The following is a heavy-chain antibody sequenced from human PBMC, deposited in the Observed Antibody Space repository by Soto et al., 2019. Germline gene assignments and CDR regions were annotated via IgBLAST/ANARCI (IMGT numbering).Heavy chain of an antibody. D-gene: IGHD2-15*01. CDR3: AREKSPDRLFDY. J-gene: IGHJ4*02. Sequence: SVKVSCKASGGTFSSYAISWVRQAPGQGLEWMGGIIPIFGTANYAQKFQGRVTITADESTSTAYMELSSLRSEDTAVYYCAREKSPDRLFDYWGQGTLVTVSS. CDR2: IIPIFGTA. V-gene: IGHV1-69*13. CDR1: GGTFSSYA.